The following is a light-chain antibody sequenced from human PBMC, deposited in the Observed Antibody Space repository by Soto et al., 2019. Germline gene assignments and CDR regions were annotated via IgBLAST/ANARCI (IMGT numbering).Light chain of an antibody. CDR3: SSYAGRNNFV. V-gene: IGLV2-8*01. CDR1: SSDVGGYNY. Sequence: LTQPPSASGSPGQSVTISCSGTSSDVGGYNYVSWHQQHPGKAPKLMIYEVSKRPSGVPDRFSGSKSGNTASLIVSGLQVEEEADYYCSSYAGRNNFVFGSGTKVTAL. J-gene: IGLJ1*01. CDR2: EVS.